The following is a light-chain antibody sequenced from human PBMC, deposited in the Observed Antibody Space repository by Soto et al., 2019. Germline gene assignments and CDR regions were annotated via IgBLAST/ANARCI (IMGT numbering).Light chain of an antibody. CDR3: QQYNNWPYT. V-gene: IGKV3-15*01. CDR1: QSVNTN. CDR2: GAS. J-gene: IGKJ2*01. Sequence: EIVMTQSPATLSVSPGERATFSCRASQSVNTNLAWYQLKPGQAPRLLIYGASTRATGIPARFSGSGSGTEFTLTISSLQSEDFEVYYCQQYNNWPYTFGQGTKVDIX.